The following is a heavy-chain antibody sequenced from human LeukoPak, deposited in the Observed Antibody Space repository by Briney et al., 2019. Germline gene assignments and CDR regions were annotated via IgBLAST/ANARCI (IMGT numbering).Heavy chain of an antibody. CDR3: ARKYCSSTSCYFPAFDI. CDR1: GYSLSSGYY. D-gene: IGHD2-2*01. J-gene: IGHJ3*02. CDR2: IYHSGST. V-gene: IGHV4-38-2*01. Sequence: SETLSLTCAVSGYSLSSGYYWGWIRQPPGKGLEWIGRIYHSGSTYYNPSLKSRVSISVDTSKNQFSLKLSSVTAADTAVYYCARKYCSSTSCYFPAFDIWGQGTMVTVSS.